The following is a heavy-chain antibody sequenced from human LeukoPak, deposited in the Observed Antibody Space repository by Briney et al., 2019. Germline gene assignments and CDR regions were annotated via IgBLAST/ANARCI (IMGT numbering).Heavy chain of an antibody. CDR3: ANEYSKGDV. J-gene: IGHJ3*01. D-gene: IGHD4-11*01. Sequence: GGSLRLSCAASGFTFSSYAMSWVRQAPGKGLEWVSGISGSGGNTYYADSVKGRFTISRDNSKNTLYLQMNSLRAEDAAVYYCANEYSKGDVWGQGTMVTVSS. V-gene: IGHV3-23*01. CDR1: GFTFSSYA. CDR2: ISGSGGNT.